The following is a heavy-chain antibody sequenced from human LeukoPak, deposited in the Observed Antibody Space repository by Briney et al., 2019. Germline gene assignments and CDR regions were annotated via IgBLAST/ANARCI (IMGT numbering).Heavy chain of an antibody. CDR1: GYTFTGYY. J-gene: IGHJ4*02. D-gene: IGHD2-2*01. V-gene: IGHV1-8*02. Sequence: ASVKVSCKASGYTFTGYYMHWVRQAPGQGLEWMGWMNPNSGNTGYAQKFQGRVTMTRNTSISTAYMELSSLRSEDTAVYYCARGGTGSTSIPRPYPVDYWGQGTLVTVSS. CDR3: ARGGTGSTSIPRPYPVDY. CDR2: MNPNSGNT.